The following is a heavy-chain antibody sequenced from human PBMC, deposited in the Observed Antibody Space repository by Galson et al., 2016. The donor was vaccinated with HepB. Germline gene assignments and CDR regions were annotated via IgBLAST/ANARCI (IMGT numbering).Heavy chain of an antibody. V-gene: IGHV5-51*01. CDR3: ARQTAEGSFDY. Sequence: QSGAEVKKPGESLRISCTGSGYRFHTYWIAWVRQMPGKGPEWMGMVFPTTSGTRYTPSLQGQVTISADKSTSTTYLQWRSLRASDTAMYYCARQTAEGSFDYWGQGTLVTVSS. D-gene: IGHD2-21*02. J-gene: IGHJ4*02. CDR2: VFPTTSGT. CDR1: GYRFHTYW.